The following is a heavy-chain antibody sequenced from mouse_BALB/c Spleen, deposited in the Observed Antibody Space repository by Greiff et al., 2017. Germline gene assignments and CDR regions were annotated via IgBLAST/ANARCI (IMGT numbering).Heavy chain of an antibody. V-gene: IGHV1-87*01. J-gene: IGHJ1*01. D-gene: IGHD4-1*01. Sequence: VQLQQSGAELARPGASVKLSCKASGYTFTSYWMQWVKQRPGQGLEWIGAIYPGDGDTRYTQKFKGKATLTADKSSSTAYMQLSSLASEDSAVYYCARTEDWYFDVWGAGTTVTVSS. CDR1: GYTFTSYW. CDR2: IYPGDGDT. CDR3: ARTEDWYFDV.